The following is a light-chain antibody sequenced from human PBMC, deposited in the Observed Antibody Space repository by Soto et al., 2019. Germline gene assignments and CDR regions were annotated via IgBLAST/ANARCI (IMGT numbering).Light chain of an antibody. CDR1: QSISSW. V-gene: IGKV1-5*03. Sequence: DIQMTQSPSTLSASVGDRVTITCRASQSISSWLAWYQQKPGKAPKLLIYKASSLESGVPSRFSGSGSGTEFTLTISSLQPDYLATYYCQQYNSYTYTFGQGTKLEI. CDR3: QQYNSYTYT. CDR2: KAS. J-gene: IGKJ2*01.